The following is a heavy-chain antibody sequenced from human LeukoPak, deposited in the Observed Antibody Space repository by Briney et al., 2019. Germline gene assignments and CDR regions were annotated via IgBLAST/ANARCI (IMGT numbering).Heavy chain of an antibody. CDR2: ICWNSGSI. V-gene: IGHV3-9*03. CDR3: AKSRGPMWEYYYYMDA. J-gene: IGHJ6*03. CDR1: GLPFDDYA. Sequence: GGTLRLSCAASGLPFDDYAMHWVRQTPGKGLEWVAGICWNSGSIGYADSMKGRFTISRDNAKNSLYLQMNSLRAEDMALYYCAKSRGPMWEYYYYMDAWGKGTTVSVSS. D-gene: IGHD1-26*01.